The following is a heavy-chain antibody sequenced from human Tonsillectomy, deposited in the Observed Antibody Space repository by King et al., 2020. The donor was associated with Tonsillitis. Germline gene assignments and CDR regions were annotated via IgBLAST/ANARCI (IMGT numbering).Heavy chain of an antibody. J-gene: IGHJ4*02. D-gene: IGHD3-3*01. Sequence: VQLVEAGGGLVQPGGSLRLSCAASGFTFSSYAMSWVRQAPGKGLEWVSTIEGGAGSTYYADSVKGRFTISRDNSKNTLYLQMNSLRAEDTAVYYCAKGHDFWSGYYALGYWGQGTLVTVSS. CDR1: GFTFSSYA. CDR2: IEGGAGST. CDR3: AKGHDFWSGYYALGY. V-gene: IGHV3-23*04.